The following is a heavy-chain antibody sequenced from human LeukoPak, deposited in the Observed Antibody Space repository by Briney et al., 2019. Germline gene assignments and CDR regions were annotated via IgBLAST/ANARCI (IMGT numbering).Heavy chain of an antibody. CDR2: IKPSGGST. CDR3: ARDTPNCSCGSCYSGDAFDI. J-gene: IGHJ3*02. V-gene: IGHV1-46*03. D-gene: IGHD2-15*01. Sequence: ASVKVSYKASGYTFTNYYMHWVRQAPGQGLEWMVIIKPSGGSTSYAQKFQGRVTMTRDKSTSTVYMELSSLRSEDSAVYYCARDTPNCSCGSCYSGDAFDIWGQGTMVTVSS. CDR1: GYTFTNYY.